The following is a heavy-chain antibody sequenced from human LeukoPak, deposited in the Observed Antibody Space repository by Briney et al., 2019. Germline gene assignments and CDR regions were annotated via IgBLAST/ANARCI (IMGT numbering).Heavy chain of an antibody. V-gene: IGHV4-39*01. CDR2: IYYTGST. J-gene: IGHJ4*02. D-gene: IGHD4-17*01. Sequence: PSETLSLTCTVSGGSISSSSYYWGWIRQPPGKGPEWIGSIYYTGSTYYNPSLKSRVTISEDTSKNQSSLRLTSVTAADTAVYYCARRGDYGRSFDYWGQGTLVTVSS. CDR1: GGSISSSSYY. CDR3: ARRGDYGRSFDY.